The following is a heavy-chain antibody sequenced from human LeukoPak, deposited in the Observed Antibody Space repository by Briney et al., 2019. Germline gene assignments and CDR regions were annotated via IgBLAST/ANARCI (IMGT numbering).Heavy chain of an antibody. CDR3: ARGVAAAGTWWFAP. D-gene: IGHD6-13*01. V-gene: IGHV4-59*08. CDR1: GGSITSYY. J-gene: IGHJ5*02. CDR2: IYYSGST. Sequence: SETLSLTCAVSGGSITSYYWSWIRQPPGKGLECSGYIYYSGSTNYNPSLKSRVTISVDTYKNLFSLKMSSVNAADTAVYYCARGVAAAGTWWFAPWGQGTLVTVSS.